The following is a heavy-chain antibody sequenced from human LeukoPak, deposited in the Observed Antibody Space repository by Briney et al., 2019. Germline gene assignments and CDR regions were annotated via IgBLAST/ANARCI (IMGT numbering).Heavy chain of an antibody. CDR2: ISGSASHT. CDR3: PQKVGYPYDNIGAY. J-gene: IGHJ4*02. D-gene: IGHD3-22*01. V-gene: IGHV3-23*01. Sequence: GGSLRLSCAASGFTFSDYAMNWVRQAPGKGLEWVSVISGSASHTYYADSVRGRFTISRDNSKNTLYLQMNSLRAEDTAVYYCPQKVGYPYDNIGAYGGQGPLVPVSS. CDR1: GFTFSDYA.